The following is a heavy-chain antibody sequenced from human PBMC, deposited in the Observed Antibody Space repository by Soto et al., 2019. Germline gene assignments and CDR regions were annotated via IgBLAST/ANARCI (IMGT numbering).Heavy chain of an antibody. D-gene: IGHD1-20*01. CDR3: ASDNWNDGYYYGMDV. CDR1: GGTFSTYT. CDR2: IIPVPGIA. V-gene: IGHV1-69*02. J-gene: IGHJ6*02. Sequence: QVQLVQSGAEVKKPGSSVKVSCKASGGTFSTYTISWVRQAPGQGLEWMGRIIPVPGIANYAKNFQGRVTITADKSTSTVYMEVSSLRSEDTAVYYCASDNWNDGYYYGMDVWGQGTTVTVSS.